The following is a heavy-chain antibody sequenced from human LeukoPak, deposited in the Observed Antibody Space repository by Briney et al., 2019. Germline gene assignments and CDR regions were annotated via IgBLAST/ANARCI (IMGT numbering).Heavy chain of an antibody. V-gene: IGHV3-23*01. CDR1: GFTFSSYA. J-gene: IGHJ4*02. D-gene: IGHD1-26*01. Sequence: GGSPRLSCAASGFTFSSYAMSWVRQAPGKGLEWVSAISGSGGSTYYADSVKGRFTISRDNSKNTLYLQMNSLRAEDTAVYYCAKGSGSYSVFDYWGQGTLVTVSS. CDR2: ISGSGGST. CDR3: AKGSGSYSVFDY.